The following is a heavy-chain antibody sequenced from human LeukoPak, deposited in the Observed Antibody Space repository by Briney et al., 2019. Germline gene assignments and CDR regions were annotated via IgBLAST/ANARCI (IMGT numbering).Heavy chain of an antibody. J-gene: IGHJ3*02. D-gene: IGHD2-2*01. CDR3: ARDLGYCSSTSCYGDAFDI. V-gene: IGHV4-4*02. CDR2: NYHSGST. Sequence: SQTLSLTCAVSGGSISSSNWWSWVRPPPGKGLEWIGENYHSGSTNYKPSLKSRVTISVDKSKNQFSLKLSSVTTADTAVYYCARDLGYCSSTSCYGDAFDIWGQGAMVTVSS. CDR1: GGSISSSNW.